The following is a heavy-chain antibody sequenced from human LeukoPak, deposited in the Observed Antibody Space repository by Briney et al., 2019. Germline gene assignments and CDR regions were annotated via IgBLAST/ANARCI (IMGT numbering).Heavy chain of an antibody. D-gene: IGHD2-2*01. CDR1: GGSISSYY. CDR2: IYYSGST. Sequence: PSETLSLTCTVSGGSISSYYWSWIRQPPGKGLEWIGYIYYSGSTNYNPSLKSRVTISVDTSKNQSSLKLSSVTAADTAVYCCARGAEYCSSTSCFVYWGQGTLVTVSS. V-gene: IGHV4-59*01. CDR3: ARGAEYCSSTSCFVY. J-gene: IGHJ4*02.